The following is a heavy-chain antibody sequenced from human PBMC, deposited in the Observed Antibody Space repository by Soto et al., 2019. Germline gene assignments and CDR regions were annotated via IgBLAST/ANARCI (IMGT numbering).Heavy chain of an antibody. J-gene: IGHJ4*02. Sequence: GESLKISCKVSGYSFSSYWIGWVRQMPGKGLEWMGIIYPGDSDTRYSPSFQGQVTISADKSISTAYLQWSSLKASDTAMYYCARLWAPTYYYDSSGYPERFFDYWGQGTLVTVSS. CDR3: ARLWAPTYYYDSSGYPERFFDY. D-gene: IGHD3-22*01. V-gene: IGHV5-51*01. CDR2: IYPGDSDT. CDR1: GYSFSSYW.